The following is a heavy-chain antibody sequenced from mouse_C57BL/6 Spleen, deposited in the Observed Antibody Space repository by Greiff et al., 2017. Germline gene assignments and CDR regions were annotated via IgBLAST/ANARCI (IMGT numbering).Heavy chain of an antibody. J-gene: IGHJ2*01. CDR2: IYPGDGDT. D-gene: IGHD1-1*01. Sequence: QVQLQQSGPELVKPGASVKISCKASGYAFSSSWMNWVKQRPGKGLEGIGRIYPGDGDTNYNGKFKGKATLTADKSSSTAYMQLSSLTSEDSAVYFCARSYYCGSSPYYFDDWGQGTTLTVSS. CDR3: ARSYYCGSSPYYFDD. V-gene: IGHV1-82*01. CDR1: GYAFSSSW.